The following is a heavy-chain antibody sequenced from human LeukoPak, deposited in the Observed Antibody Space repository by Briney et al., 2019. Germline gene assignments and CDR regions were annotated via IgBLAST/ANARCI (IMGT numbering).Heavy chain of an antibody. CDR3: ARDTYSGSWEGDYYYYYGMDV. CDR2: ISAYNGNT. J-gene: IGHJ6*02. Sequence: ASVKVSCKASGYTFTSYGISWVRQAPGHGLEWMGWISAYNGNTNYAQKLQGRVTMTTDTSTSTAYMELRSLRSDDTAVYYCARDTYSGSWEGDYYYYYGMDVWGQGTTVTVSS. D-gene: IGHD6-13*01. V-gene: IGHV1-18*01. CDR1: GYTFTSYG.